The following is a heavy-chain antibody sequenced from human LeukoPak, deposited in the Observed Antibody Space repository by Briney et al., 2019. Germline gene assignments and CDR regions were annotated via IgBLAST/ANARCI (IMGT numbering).Heavy chain of an antibody. CDR1: GGSFGGYY. V-gene: IGHV4-34*01. Sequence: SETLSLTCAVYGGSFGGYYWSWIRQPPGKGLEWIGEINHSGSTNYNPSLKSRVTISVDTSKNQFSLKLSSVTAADTAVYYCARAYCSSTSCYANWFDPWGQGTLVTVSS. D-gene: IGHD2-2*01. J-gene: IGHJ5*02. CDR3: ARAYCSSTSCYANWFDP. CDR2: INHSGST.